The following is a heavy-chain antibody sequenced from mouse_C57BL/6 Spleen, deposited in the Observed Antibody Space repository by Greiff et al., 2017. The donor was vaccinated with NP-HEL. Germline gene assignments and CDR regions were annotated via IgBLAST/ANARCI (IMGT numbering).Heavy chain of an antibody. J-gene: IGHJ4*01. CDR2: IDPENGDT. D-gene: IGHD2-12*01. Sequence: EVQLQQSGAELVRPGASVKLSCTASGFNIKDDYMHWVKQRPEQGLEWIGWIDPENGDTEYASKFQGKATITADTSSNTAYLQLSSLTSEDTAVYYCTLRGVYAMDYWGQGTSVTVSS. CDR1: GFNIKDDY. V-gene: IGHV14-4*01. CDR3: TLRGVYAMDY.